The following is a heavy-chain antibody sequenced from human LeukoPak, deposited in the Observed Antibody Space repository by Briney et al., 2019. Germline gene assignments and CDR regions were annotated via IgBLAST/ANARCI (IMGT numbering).Heavy chain of an antibody. D-gene: IGHD3-10*01. V-gene: IGHV1-69*04. CDR3: ARTVMVRGGYYFDY. CDR2: IIPILGIA. CDR1: GGTFSSYA. J-gene: IGHJ4*02. Sequence: GASVKVSCKASGGTFSSYAISWVRQAPGQGLEWMGRIIPILGIANYAQKFQGRVTITADKSTSTAYMELSSLRSEDTAVYYCARTVMVRGGYYFDYWGQGTLVTVSS.